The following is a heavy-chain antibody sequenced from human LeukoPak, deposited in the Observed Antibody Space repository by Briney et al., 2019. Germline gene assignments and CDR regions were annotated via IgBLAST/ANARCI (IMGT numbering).Heavy chain of an antibody. V-gene: IGHV3-9*03. CDR3: ARESTSTYGARLYSFDC. D-gene: IGHD2-8*01. Sequence: GGSLRLSCAASGFTFDGYPMHWVRQAPGKGVEWVSGITSNSGKLDYADSVKGRFVISRDNAKNSLFLRLNNVRAEDMALYYCARESTSTYGARLYSFDCWGQGTQVTVSS. CDR2: ITSNSGKL. J-gene: IGHJ4*02. CDR1: GFTFDGYP.